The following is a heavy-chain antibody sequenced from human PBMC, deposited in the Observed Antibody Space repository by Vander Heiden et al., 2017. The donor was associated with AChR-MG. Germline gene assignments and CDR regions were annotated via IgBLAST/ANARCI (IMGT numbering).Heavy chain of an antibody. V-gene: IGHV3-74*01. Sequence: EVQLVESGGGSVQPGGSLRLSCVASGFTFSTYWMHWVRQVPGKGLVCVSRIDGDGSNSNYVDSVRGRFTISRDNAKNTLFLQMNNLRAEDTAVYYCARTMTGGFFDYWGQGNLVTVSS. J-gene: IGHJ4*02. CDR2: IDGDGSNS. CDR3: ARTMTGGFFDY. CDR1: GFTFSTYW. D-gene: IGHD3-9*01.